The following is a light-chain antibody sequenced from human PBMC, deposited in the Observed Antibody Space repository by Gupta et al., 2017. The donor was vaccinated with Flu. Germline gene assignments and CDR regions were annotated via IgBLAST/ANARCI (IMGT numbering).Light chain of an antibody. J-gene: IGKJ4*01. CDR2: GAS. CDR3: QQYNNCPLT. Sequence: EIVMTQSPGTLSVSPGEGATLSCRASQEIAGNLAWYQQKPGQAPRLLISGASTRATGTPARFSGSRSGTEFTLTISSLQSEDFAVYYCQQYNNCPLTFGGGTKVEIK. V-gene: IGKV3-15*01. CDR1: QEIAGN.